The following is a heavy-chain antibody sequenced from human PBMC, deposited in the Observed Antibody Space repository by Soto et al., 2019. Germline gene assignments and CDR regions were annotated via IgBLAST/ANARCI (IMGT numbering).Heavy chain of an antibody. V-gene: IGHV3-23*01. CDR2: ISGSGGST. J-gene: IGHJ4*02. Sequence: EVQLLESGGGLVQPGGSLRLSCAASGFTFSSYAMRWVRQAPVKGLEWVSAISGSGGSTYYADSVKGRFTISRDNSKNTLYLQMNSLRAEDTAVYYCARRGSGGYYDYWGQGTLVTVSP. D-gene: IGHD6-19*01. CDR3: ARRGSGGYYDY. CDR1: GFTFSSYA.